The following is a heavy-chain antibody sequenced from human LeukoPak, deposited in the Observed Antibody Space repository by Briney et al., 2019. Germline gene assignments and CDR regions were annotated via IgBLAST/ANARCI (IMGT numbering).Heavy chain of an antibody. CDR3: ARVSIAAEGYFDY. Sequence: GSLRLSCAASGFTFSDYYMSWIRQAPGKGLEWVSYISSSGSTICYADSVKGRFTISRDNAKNSLYLQMNSLRAEDTAVYYCARVSIAAEGYFDYWGQGTLVTVSS. V-gene: IGHV3-11*01. CDR2: ISSSGSTI. J-gene: IGHJ4*02. CDR1: GFTFSDYY. D-gene: IGHD6-6*01.